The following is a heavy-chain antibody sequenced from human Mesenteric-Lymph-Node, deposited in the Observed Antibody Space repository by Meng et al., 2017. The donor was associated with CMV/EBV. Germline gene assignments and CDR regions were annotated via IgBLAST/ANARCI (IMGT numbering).Heavy chain of an antibody. D-gene: IGHD5-12*01. V-gene: IGHV3-30-3*01. J-gene: IGHJ4*02. Sequence: LSLTCAASGFTFSSYAMHWVRQAPGKGLEWVAVISYDGSNKYYADSVKGRFTISRDNSKNTLYLQMNSLRAEDTAVYYCARGGRGYSGYDHDYWGQGTLVTVSS. CDR2: ISYDGSNK. CDR3: ARGGRGYSGYDHDY. CDR1: GFTFSSYA.